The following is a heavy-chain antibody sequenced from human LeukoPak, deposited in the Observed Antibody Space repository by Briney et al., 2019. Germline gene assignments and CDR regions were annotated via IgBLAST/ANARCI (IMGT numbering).Heavy chain of an antibody. J-gene: IGHJ6*02. CDR1: GYTFTSYS. D-gene: IGHD1-26*01. CDR3: ARFLGGSYGMDV. V-gene: IGHV1-3*01. Sequence: HWASVKVSCKASGYTFTSYSMHWVRQAPGQRLEWMGWINAGNGNTKFPQKFQGRVTITRDTSASTAYMELSSLRSEDTAVYYCARFLGGSYGMDVWGQGTTVTVSS. CDR2: INAGNGNT.